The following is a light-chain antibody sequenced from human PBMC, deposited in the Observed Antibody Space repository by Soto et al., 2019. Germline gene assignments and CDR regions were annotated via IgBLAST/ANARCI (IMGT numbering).Light chain of an antibody. CDR3: QQSRGTSLP. Sequence: DIQMTQSPSSLSASVGDRVTITCRASQSISDYLNWYQQKPGKAPNLLIYASSILQSGVPSRFSGSGSGTDFTLTITSLQPEDFATYYCQQSRGTSLPFGGGTKVEVK. V-gene: IGKV1-39*01. CDR1: QSISDY. J-gene: IGKJ4*01. CDR2: ASS.